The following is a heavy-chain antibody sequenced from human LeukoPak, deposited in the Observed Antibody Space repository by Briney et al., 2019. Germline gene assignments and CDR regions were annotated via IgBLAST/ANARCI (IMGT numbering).Heavy chain of an antibody. CDR3: ATVGGYGSHFDY. D-gene: IGHD5-12*01. CDR1: GFTVSSKY. Sequence: GGSLRLSCAASGFTVSSKYLSWVRKAPGKGLECVSIIYSGDNPYYADSVKGRFTVSRDNSKNTLFLQMNSLRAEDTAVYYCATVGGYGSHFDYWGQGTLVTVSS. V-gene: IGHV3-53*01. J-gene: IGHJ4*02. CDR2: IYSGDNP.